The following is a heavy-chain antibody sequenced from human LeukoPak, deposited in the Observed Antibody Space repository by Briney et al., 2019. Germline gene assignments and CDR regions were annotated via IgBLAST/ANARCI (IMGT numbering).Heavy chain of an antibody. J-gene: IGHJ4*02. CDR2: IYPSDSDT. V-gene: IGHV5-51*01. CDR3: ARQKYCSGASCFVVTDPFEY. D-gene: IGHD2-15*01. CDR1: GYIFASYW. Sequence: GESLKISCKAAGYIFASYWIGWVRQMPGKGLEWMGIIYPSDSDTRYSPSFQGQVTFSVDQSTNTAFLQWNTLGASDSAVYYCARQKYCSGASCFVVTDPFEYWGQGTQVIVSS.